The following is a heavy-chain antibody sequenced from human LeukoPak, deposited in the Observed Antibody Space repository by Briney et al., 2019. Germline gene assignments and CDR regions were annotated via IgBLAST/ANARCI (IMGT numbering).Heavy chain of an antibody. D-gene: IGHD6-19*01. CDR1: GGSFSGYY. V-gene: IGHV4-34*01. Sequence: SETLSLTCAVYGGSFSGYYWSWIRQPPGKGLEWIGEINHSGSTNYNPSLKSRVTISVDTSKNQFSLKLSSVTAADTAVYYCASVSDCSSGWPDAFDIWGQGTMVTVSS. CDR3: ASVSDCSSGWPDAFDI. CDR2: INHSGST. J-gene: IGHJ3*02.